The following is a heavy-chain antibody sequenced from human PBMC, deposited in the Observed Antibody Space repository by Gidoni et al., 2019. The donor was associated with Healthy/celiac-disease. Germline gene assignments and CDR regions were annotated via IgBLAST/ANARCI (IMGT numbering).Heavy chain of an antibody. CDR3: ASELMRHHGPFDY. J-gene: IGHJ4*02. V-gene: IGHV3-7*03. Sequence: EVERVESGGGWAQPGGSRRRSGEASGGTVSSYWMSWVRQAPGKGLEWVANIKQAGSEKSYVDSVQCRFTISPDHAKTSLYLHMHSLPSEDTAVYYCASELMRHHGPFDYWGQGTLVTVSS. CDR2: IKQAGSEK. D-gene: IGHD2-8*01. CDR1: GGTVSSYW.